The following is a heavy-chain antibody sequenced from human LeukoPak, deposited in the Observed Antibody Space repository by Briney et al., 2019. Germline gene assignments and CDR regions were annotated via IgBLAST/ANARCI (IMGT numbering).Heavy chain of an antibody. CDR3: ARGGIVVVTAMGNWFDP. Sequence: GASVKVSCKASGYTFTSYYMLWVRQAPGQGLEWMGIINPSGGSTSYAQKFQGRVTMTRDTSTSTVYMELSSLRSEDTAVYYCARGGIVVVTAMGNWFDPWGQGTLVTVSS. V-gene: IGHV1-46*01. D-gene: IGHD2-21*02. CDR2: INPSGGST. J-gene: IGHJ5*02. CDR1: GYTFTSYY.